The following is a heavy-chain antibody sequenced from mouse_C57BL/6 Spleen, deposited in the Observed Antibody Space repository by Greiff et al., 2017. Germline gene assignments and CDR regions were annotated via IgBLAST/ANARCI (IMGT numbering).Heavy chain of an antibody. J-gene: IGHJ2*01. CDR1: GYTFTEYT. Sequence: QVQLKESGAELVKPGASVKLSCKASGYTFTEYTIHWVKQRSGQGLEWIGWFYPGSGSIKYNEKFKDKATLTADKSSSTVYMELSRLTSEDSAVXFCARHEAPFITTPVAGYFDYWGQGTTLTVSS. CDR3: ARHEAPFITTPVAGYFDY. D-gene: IGHD1-1*01. CDR2: FYPGSGSI. V-gene: IGHV1-62-2*01.